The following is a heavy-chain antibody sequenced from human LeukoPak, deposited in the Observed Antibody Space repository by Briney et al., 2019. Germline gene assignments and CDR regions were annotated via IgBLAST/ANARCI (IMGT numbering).Heavy chain of an antibody. Sequence: ASVKVSCKASGYTFSSYGISWVRQAPGQGLEWMGWISGYNAITETAQKVQGRLTLTTDTSTSTAYMELRTLRSDDTAVYYCAREGAYNDWPQASDIWGQGTMVTVS. D-gene: IGHD3-9*01. V-gene: IGHV1-18*01. CDR1: GYTFSSYG. J-gene: IGHJ3*02. CDR2: ISGYNAIT. CDR3: AREGAYNDWPQASDI.